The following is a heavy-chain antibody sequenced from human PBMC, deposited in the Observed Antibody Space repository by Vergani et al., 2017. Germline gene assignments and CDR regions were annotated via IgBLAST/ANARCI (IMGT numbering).Heavy chain of an antibody. Sequence: EVQLVQSGAEVKKPGESLKISCQGSGYSITNYWIAWVRQRPGKGLEWMGIIYAGDSDVRYSPSFQGQVTMSVDKSINTAYLEWSSLKVSDTAMYFCARHSTGETGRGFDPWGKGTQVTVSS. CDR3: ARHSTGETGRGFDP. CDR1: GYSITNYW. D-gene: IGHD1-1*01. J-gene: IGHJ5*02. CDR2: IYAGDSDV. V-gene: IGHV5-51*01.